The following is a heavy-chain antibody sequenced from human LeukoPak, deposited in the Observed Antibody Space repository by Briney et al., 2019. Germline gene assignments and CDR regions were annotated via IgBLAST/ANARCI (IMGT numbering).Heavy chain of an antibody. J-gene: IGHJ6*02. D-gene: IGHD5-12*01. CDR3: ASLYSGYGDYYYYYGMDV. CDR2: INSDGSST. CDR1: GFTFSSYW. V-gene: IGHV3-74*01. Sequence: GGSLRLSCAASGFTFSSYWMHWVRQAPGKGLVWVSRINSDGSSTSYADSVKGRFTISRDNAKNTLYLQMNGLRAEDTAVYYCASLYSGYGDYYYYYGMDVWGQGTTVTVSS.